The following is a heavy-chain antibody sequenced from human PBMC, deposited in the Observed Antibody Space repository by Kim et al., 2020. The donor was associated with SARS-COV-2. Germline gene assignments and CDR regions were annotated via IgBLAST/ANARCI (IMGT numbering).Heavy chain of an antibody. CDR3: ARAVPVLEQQLPRDDY. Sequence: GGSLRLSCAASGFTFSSYSMNWVRQAPGKGLEWVSSISSSSSYIYYADSVKGRFTISRDNAKNSLYLQMNSLRAEDTAVYYCARAVPVLEQQLPRDDYWGQGTLVTVSS. CDR2: ISSSSSYI. J-gene: IGHJ4*02. V-gene: IGHV3-21*01. D-gene: IGHD6-13*01. CDR1: GFTFSSYS.